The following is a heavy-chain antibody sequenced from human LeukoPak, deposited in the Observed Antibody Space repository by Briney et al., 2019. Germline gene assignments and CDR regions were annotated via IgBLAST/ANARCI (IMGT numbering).Heavy chain of an antibody. CDR1: GGSISGSSYY. CDR2: IYYSGST. CDR3: ARRFLTIDNWFDP. V-gene: IGHV4-39*01. J-gene: IGHJ5*02. D-gene: IGHD3-3*01. Sequence: SETLSLTCTVSGGSISGSSYYWGWIRQPPGKGLEWIGSIYYSGSTYYNPSLKSRVTISVDTSKNQFSLKLNSVTATDTAVYYCARRFLTIDNWFDPWGQGTLVTVSS.